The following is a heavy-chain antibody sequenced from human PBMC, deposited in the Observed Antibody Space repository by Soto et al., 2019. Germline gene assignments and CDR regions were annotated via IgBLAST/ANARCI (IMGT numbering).Heavy chain of an antibody. Sequence: SGTLSLTGTVSCGSIISGCYYWSWIRHHPGKGLEWIGYIYYSGSTYYNPSLKSRVTISVDTSKNQFSLKLSSVTAADTAVYYCARDLSSGVAGRYNWFDPWGQGTLVTVSS. CDR1: CGSIISGCYY. CDR2: IYYSGST. CDR3: ARDLSSGVAGRYNWFDP. D-gene: IGHD3-10*01. J-gene: IGHJ5*02. V-gene: IGHV4-31*03.